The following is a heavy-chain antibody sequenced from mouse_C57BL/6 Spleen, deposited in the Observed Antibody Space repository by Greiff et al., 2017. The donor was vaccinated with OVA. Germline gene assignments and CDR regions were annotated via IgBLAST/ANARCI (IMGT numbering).Heavy chain of an antibody. CDR3: ASALGLSWFAY. Sequence: VQLKESGAELVKPGASVKLSCTASGFNIKDYYMHWVKQRTEQGLEWIGRLDPEDGETKYAPKFQGKATITADTSSNTAYLQLSSLTSEDTAVYYCASALGLSWFAYWGQGTLVTVSA. J-gene: IGHJ3*01. V-gene: IGHV14-2*01. CDR2: LDPEDGET. D-gene: IGHD3-1*01. CDR1: GFNIKDYY.